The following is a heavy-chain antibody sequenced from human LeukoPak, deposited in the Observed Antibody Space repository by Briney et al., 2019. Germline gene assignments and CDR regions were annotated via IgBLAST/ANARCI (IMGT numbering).Heavy chain of an antibody. D-gene: IGHD6-13*01. J-gene: IGHJ6*03. Sequence: SETLSLTCTVSGGSISSTSYYWGWIRQPPGKGLEWIGSIYYSGSTYNNASLKSRVTISVDTSKNQFSLKLNSVTAADTAVYYCARETPIAAAYMDVWGKGTTVTISS. CDR1: GGSISSTSYY. CDR3: ARETPIAAAYMDV. V-gene: IGHV4-39*07. CDR2: IYYSGST.